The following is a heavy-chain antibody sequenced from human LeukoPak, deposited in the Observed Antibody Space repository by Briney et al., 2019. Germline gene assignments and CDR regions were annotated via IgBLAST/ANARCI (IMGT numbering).Heavy chain of an antibody. V-gene: IGHV1-69*13. CDR1: GYTFTNYA. D-gene: IGHD2-2*01. CDR2: IIPIFGTV. Sequence: GASVKVSCKASGYTFTNYAISWVRQAPGQGLEWMGGIIPIFGTVNYAQKFQGRVTITADESTSTAYMELSSLRSEDTAVYYCARDSIVVVPAATPNWFDPWGQGTLVTVSS. CDR3: ARDSIVVVPAATPNWFDP. J-gene: IGHJ5*02.